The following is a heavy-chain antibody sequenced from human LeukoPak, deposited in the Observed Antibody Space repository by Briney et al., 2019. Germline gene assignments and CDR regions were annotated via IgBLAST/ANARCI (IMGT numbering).Heavy chain of an antibody. CDR2: INRDGSST. J-gene: IGHJ4*02. CDR1: GIIFSNYW. D-gene: IGHD6-6*01. V-gene: IGHV3-74*01. CDR3: AKGLVGSSIADFFDY. Sequence: GGSLRLSCAASGIIFSNYWMHWVRQAPGKGLVWVSRINRDGSSTSYADSVKGRFTISRDNAKNTLYLQMNSLRGEDMALYYCAKGLVGSSIADFFDYWGQGILVTVSS.